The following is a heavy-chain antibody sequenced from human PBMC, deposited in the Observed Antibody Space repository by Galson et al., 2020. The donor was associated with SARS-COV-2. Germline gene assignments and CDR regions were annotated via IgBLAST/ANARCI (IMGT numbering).Heavy chain of an antibody. J-gene: IGHJ4*02. CDR3: ARARITIFGVVILDY. D-gene: IGHD3-3*01. CDR1: GFTFSSYA. Sequence: GGSLRLSCAASGFTFSSYAMHWVRHAPRKGLEWVADISYDGSNQYYADSVKGRFTISRDNSKNTLYLQMNSLGAEDTAVYYCARARITIFGVVILDYWGQGTLVTVSS. V-gene: IGHV3-30*04. CDR2: ISYDGSNQ.